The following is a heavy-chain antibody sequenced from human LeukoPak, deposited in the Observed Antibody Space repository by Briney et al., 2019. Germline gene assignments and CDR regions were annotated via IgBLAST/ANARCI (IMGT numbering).Heavy chain of an antibody. D-gene: IGHD6-13*01. CDR3: ARDIAAVGNGFQH. CDR2: ISGSGGST. Sequence: PGGSLRLSCAASGFTFSSYAMSWVRQAPGKGLEWVSAISGSGGSTYYADSVKGRFTISRDNAKNSLYLQMNSLRAEDTAVYYCARDIAAVGNGFQHWGQGTLVTVSS. CDR1: GFTFSSYA. J-gene: IGHJ1*01. V-gene: IGHV3-23*01.